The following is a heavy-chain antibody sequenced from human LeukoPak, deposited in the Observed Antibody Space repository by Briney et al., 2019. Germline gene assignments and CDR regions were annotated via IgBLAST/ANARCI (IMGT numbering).Heavy chain of an antibody. D-gene: IGHD3-10*01. J-gene: IGHJ4*01. V-gene: IGHV3-7*01. Sequence: PGGSLRLSCAASESTFNIYWMTWVRQAPGKGLEWVANINQDGGKNDYVDSVKGRFIISRDNAKNSLFLQMNSLTVADTAMYYCARERITINGDDFDNWGQGTLASVTS. CDR1: ESTFNIYW. CDR2: INQDGGKN. CDR3: ARERITINGDDFDN.